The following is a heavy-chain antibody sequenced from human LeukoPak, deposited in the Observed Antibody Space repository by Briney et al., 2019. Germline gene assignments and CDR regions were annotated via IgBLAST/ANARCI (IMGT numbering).Heavy chain of an antibody. J-gene: IGHJ4*02. CDR3: ARGAHGGRDY. Sequence: SQTLSLTCTVSGGSISSGGYYWSWIRQHPGKGLEWIGYIYYSGSTYYNPSLKSRVTISIDTSKNQFSLKLGSVTAADTAVYYCARGAHGGRDYWGQGTLVTVSS. CDR2: IYYSGST. D-gene: IGHD3-16*01. V-gene: IGHV4-31*03. CDR1: GGSISSGGYY.